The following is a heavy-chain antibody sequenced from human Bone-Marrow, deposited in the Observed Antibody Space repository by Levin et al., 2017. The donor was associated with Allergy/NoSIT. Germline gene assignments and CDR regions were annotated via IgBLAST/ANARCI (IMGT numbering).Heavy chain of an antibody. CDR1: GGSISSDNNY. J-gene: IGHJ4*02. D-gene: IGHD3-10*01. CDR3: AREFMVPGSYWRYPAPKEPLYYFDY. V-gene: IGHV4-61*02. Sequence: LRLSCTVSGGSISSDNNYWSWIRQPAGKALEWIGRIYPSGSTNYNPSLKSRVSIFVDRSKNQFSLKVTSVTAADTAMYYCAREFMVPGSYWRYPAPKEPLYYFDYWGQGVLVTVSS. CDR2: IYPSGST.